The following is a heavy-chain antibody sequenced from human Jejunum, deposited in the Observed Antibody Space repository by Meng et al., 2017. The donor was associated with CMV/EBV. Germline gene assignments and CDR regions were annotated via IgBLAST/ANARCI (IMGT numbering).Heavy chain of an antibody. D-gene: IGHD3-10*01. CDR1: GFTFSSDA. J-gene: IGHJ6*02. CDR2: ITGSGGSA. Sequence: SGFTFSSDAMSWVRQAPGKGLEWVSSITGSGGSAYYADSAKARFSISRDNSKTTLNLEMKSLSAEDTAIYYCAKGAHYFHYDMDVWGQGTTVTVSS. CDR3: AKGAHYFHYDMDV. V-gene: IGHV3-23*01.